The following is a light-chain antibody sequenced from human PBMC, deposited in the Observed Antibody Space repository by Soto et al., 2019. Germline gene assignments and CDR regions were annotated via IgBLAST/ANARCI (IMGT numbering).Light chain of an antibody. Sequence: IVLTQSPVTLSLSPGERATLSCRASQNISSYLIWYQQKPGQSPRLLMYDVSNRATGIPARFSGSGSGTDLTLTISSLEPEDLAVYYCQQRSNWPRTFGQGTKVEIK. J-gene: IGKJ1*01. CDR1: QNISSY. CDR3: QQRSNWPRT. V-gene: IGKV3-11*01. CDR2: DVS.